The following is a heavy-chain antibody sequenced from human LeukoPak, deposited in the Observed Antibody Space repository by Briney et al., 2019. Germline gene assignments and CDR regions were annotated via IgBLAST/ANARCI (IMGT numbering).Heavy chain of an antibody. J-gene: IGHJ4*02. CDR1: GFTVSSNY. D-gene: IGHD6-19*01. V-gene: IGHV3-53*01. Sequence: PGGSLRLSCAASGFTVSSNYMSWVRQAPGKGLEWVSVIYSGGSTYYADSVKGRFSISRDNSKNTLYLQMNSLRAEDTAVYYCARDFITPYSSGWYRALGYWGQGTLVTVSS. CDR2: IYSGGST. CDR3: ARDFITPYSSGWYRALGY.